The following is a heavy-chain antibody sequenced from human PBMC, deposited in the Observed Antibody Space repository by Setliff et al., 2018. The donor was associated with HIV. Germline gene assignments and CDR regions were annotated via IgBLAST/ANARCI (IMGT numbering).Heavy chain of an antibody. CDR3: ARKLRPGYGMDV. CDR1: GFTFSTYW. Sequence: GGSLRLSCAASGFTFSTYWMIGVRQAPGKGLEWVANIDQDGSEKNYVDSVKGRFTISRDNAENSLYLQLNRLRAEDTAVYYCARKLRPGYGMDVWGQGTTVTVSS. CDR2: IDQDGSEK. J-gene: IGHJ6*02. V-gene: IGHV3-7*01. D-gene: IGHD3-10*01.